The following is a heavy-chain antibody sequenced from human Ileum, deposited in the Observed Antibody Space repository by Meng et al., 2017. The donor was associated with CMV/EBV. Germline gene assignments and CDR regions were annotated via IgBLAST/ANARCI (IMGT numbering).Heavy chain of an antibody. Sequence: QVQLQESGLGLVKFSQTLSLTCNVSGDSIISDDHYWSWIRQPPGKGLEWIGYVFYSGSTYYNPSLMSRVTISVDTSKNQFSLRLSSVTAADTAVYYCARELRYGDYYFDSWGQGTLVTVSS. D-gene: IGHD4-17*01. V-gene: IGHV4-30-4*08. CDR3: ARELRYGDYYFDS. CDR2: VFYSGST. J-gene: IGHJ4*02. CDR1: GDSIISDDHY.